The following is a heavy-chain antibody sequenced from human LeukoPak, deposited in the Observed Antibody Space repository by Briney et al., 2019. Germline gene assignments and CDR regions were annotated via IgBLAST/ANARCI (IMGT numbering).Heavy chain of an antibody. CDR1: GGSISSSY. CDR2: IYISGST. V-gene: IGHV4-4*07. CDR3: AGTRNYDILTGYYN. J-gene: IGHJ4*02. D-gene: IGHD3-9*01. Sequence: PSETLSLTCSVSGGSISSSYWSWIRQPAGKGLEWIGRIYISGSTNYNPSLKSRVTMSVDTSKNQVSLKLRSVTAAYTAVYYCAGTRNYDILTGYYNWGQGTLVTVSS.